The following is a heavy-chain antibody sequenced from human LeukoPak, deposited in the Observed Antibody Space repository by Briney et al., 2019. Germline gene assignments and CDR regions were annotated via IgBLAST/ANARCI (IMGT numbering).Heavy chain of an antibody. CDR3: ARRTMVRGVRNWFDP. CDR1: GGTFSSYA. D-gene: IGHD3-10*01. V-gene: IGHV1-69*06. CDR2: IIPIFGTA. J-gene: IGHJ5*02. Sequence: SVKVSCKASGGTFSSYAISWVRQAPGQGLEWMGGIIPIFGTANYAQKFLGRVTITADKSTSTAYMELSSLRSEDTAVYYCARRTMVRGVRNWFDPWGQGTLVTVSS.